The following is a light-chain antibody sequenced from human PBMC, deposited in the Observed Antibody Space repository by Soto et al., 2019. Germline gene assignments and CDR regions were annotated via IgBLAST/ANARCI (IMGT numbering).Light chain of an antibody. V-gene: IGKV3-20*01. Sequence: EIVLTQSPGTLSLSPGERATLSCRASQSVSSSYLAWYQQKPGQAPSLLMYGASNRATGIPDRFSGSGSGTVFTLTISRLEPEDFSVYYCHQYGTAPLTFGPGTKVDIK. CDR2: GAS. J-gene: IGKJ3*01. CDR3: HQYGTAPLT. CDR1: QSVSSSY.